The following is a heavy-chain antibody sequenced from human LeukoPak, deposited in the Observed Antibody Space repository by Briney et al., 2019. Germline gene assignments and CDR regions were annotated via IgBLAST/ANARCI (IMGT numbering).Heavy chain of an antibody. V-gene: IGHV4-38-2*02. CDR2: IYHSGST. Sequence: SETLSLTCTVSGFSISSGYYWGWIRQPPGKGLEWIGSIYHSGSTYYNPSLKSRVTMSVDTSKNQFSLKLSSVTAADTAVYYCARDEGYCSSTSCPPPYNWFDPWGQGTLVTVSS. CDR3: ARDEGYCSSTSCPPPYNWFDP. D-gene: IGHD2-2*01. CDR1: GFSISSGYY. J-gene: IGHJ5*02.